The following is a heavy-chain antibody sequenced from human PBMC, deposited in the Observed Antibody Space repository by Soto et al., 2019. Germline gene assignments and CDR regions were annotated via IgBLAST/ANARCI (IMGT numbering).Heavy chain of an antibody. CDR1: GFTFSSYW. Sequence: GGSLRLSCAASGFTFSSYWMHWVRQAPGKGLVWVSRINSDGSSTSYADSVKGRFTISRDNVKNTLYLQMNSLRAEDTAVYYCARDPPVYYDILTGYYNVNYFDYWGQGTLVTVSS. D-gene: IGHD3-9*01. CDR3: ARDPPVYYDILTGYYNVNYFDY. J-gene: IGHJ4*02. CDR2: INSDGSST. V-gene: IGHV3-74*01.